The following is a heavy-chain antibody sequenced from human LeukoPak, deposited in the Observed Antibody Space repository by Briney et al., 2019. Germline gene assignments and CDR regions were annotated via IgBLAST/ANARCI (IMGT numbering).Heavy chain of an antibody. J-gene: IGHJ5*02. D-gene: IGHD1-14*01. CDR3: ARMSSPLQYNWFDP. Sequence: AASVKVSCKASGYTFTSYYVHWVRQAPGQGLEWMGRINPNNGDSNFAQNFQGRVTMTRDTPISTVYMDLSRLRSDDTAVYYCARMSSPLQYNWFDPWGQGTLVTVSS. V-gene: IGHV1-2*06. CDR1: GYTFTSYY. CDR2: INPNNGDS.